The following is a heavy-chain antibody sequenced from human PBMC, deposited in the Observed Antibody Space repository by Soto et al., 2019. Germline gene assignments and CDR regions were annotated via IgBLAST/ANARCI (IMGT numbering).Heavy chain of an antibody. Sequence: PGGSLRLSCAASGFTFSSYAMSWVRQAPGKGLEWVSAISGSGGSTYYADSVKGRFTISRDNSKNTLYLQMNSLRAEDTAVYYCANPRGYQLLFSYWGQGXLVTVYS. CDR1: GFTFSSYA. D-gene: IGHD2-2*01. CDR2: ISGSGGST. V-gene: IGHV3-23*01. CDR3: ANPRGYQLLFSY. J-gene: IGHJ4*02.